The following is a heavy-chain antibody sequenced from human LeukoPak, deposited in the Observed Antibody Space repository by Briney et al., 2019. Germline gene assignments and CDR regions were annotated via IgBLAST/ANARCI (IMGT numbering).Heavy chain of an antibody. CDR3: ARSRYCTTTTCYVGYIDV. V-gene: IGHV4-61*02. CDR2: IYTSGST. D-gene: IGHD2-2*01. J-gene: IGHJ6*03. Sequence: SETLSLTCTVSGDSISSDSYYWTWIRQPAGKGLEWIGRIYTSGSTNYNPSLKSRATISLDTSRNQFSLRLSSVTAADMAVYYCARSRYCTTTTCYVGYIDVGGKGTTVTVSS. CDR1: GDSISSDSYY.